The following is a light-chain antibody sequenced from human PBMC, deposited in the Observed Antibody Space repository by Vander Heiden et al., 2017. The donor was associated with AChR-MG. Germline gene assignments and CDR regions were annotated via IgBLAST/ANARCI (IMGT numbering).Light chain of an antibody. J-gene: IGKJ1*01. CDR2: WAS. CDR1: QSVLYSSNNKNY. Sequence: DILITQSPDSLAVSLGERATMNCKSSQSVLYSSNNKNYLAWYQQKPGQPPKLLIYWASTRESGVPDRFSGSGSGTDFTLTISSLQAEDVAVYYCQQYYSTLWTFGQGTKVEIK. V-gene: IGKV4-1*01. CDR3: QQYYSTLWT.